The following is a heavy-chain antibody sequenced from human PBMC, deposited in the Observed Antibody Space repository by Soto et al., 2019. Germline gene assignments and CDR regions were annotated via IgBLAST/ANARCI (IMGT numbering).Heavy chain of an antibody. CDR2: IYYSGST. V-gene: IGHV4-59*01. J-gene: IGHJ4*02. CDR3: ARDRTVKGTFDY. Sequence: SVTLSLTCTVSGGSISSYYWSWIRQPPGKGLEWIGYIYYSGSTNYNPSLKSRVTISVDTSKNQFSLKLSSVTAADTAVYYCARDRTVKGTFDYWGQGTLVTSPQ. D-gene: IGHD4-17*01. CDR1: GGSISSYY.